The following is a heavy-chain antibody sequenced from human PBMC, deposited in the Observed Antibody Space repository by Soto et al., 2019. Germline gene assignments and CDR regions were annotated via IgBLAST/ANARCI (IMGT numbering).Heavy chain of an antibody. CDR3: ASDILIVDYYDSSGYYSSYYFDS. J-gene: IGHJ4*02. CDR1: GYTFTSYG. CDR2: ISAYNGNT. Sequence: QVQLVQSGAEVKKPGASVKVSCKASGYTFTSYGISWVRQAPGQVLEWMGWISAYNGNTNYAQKLQGRATMTTDTSTSTAYMELRILRSDDTAVYYCASDILIVDYYDSSGYYSSYYFDSWGQGSLVTVSS. V-gene: IGHV1-18*01. D-gene: IGHD3-22*01.